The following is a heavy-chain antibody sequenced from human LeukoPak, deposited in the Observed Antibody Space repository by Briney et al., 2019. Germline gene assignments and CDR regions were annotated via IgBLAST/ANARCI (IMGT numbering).Heavy chain of an antibody. CDR3: AKDSPEAAIRPINWFDP. Sequence: PGGSLRLSCAASGFTFSSYGMHWVRQAPGKGLEWVAFIRYDGSNKYYADSVKGRFTIARDKSKNTMYLQMNSLRAEDTAVYYCAKDSPEAAIRPINWFDPWGQGTLVTVSS. V-gene: IGHV3-30*02. CDR2: IRYDGSNK. CDR1: GFTFSSYG. J-gene: IGHJ5*02. D-gene: IGHD2-2*01.